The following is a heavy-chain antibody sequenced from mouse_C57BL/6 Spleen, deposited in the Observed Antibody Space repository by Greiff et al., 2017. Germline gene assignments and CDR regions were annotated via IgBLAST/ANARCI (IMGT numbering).Heavy chain of an antibody. J-gene: IGHJ1*03. CDR2: IDPENGDT. Sequence: VQLQQSGAELVRPGASVKLSCTASGFNIKDDYMHWVKQRPEQGLEWIGWIDPENGDTEYASKFQGKATITADTSSNTAYLQLSSLTSEDTAVYYCTTTINYAYWYFEVCGTGTTVTVSP. D-gene: IGHD2-1*01. CDR3: TTTINYAYWYFEV. V-gene: IGHV14-4*01. CDR1: GFNIKDDY.